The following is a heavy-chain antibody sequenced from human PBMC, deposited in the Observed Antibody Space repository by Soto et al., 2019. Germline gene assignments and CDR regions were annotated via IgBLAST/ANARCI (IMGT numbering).Heavy chain of an antibody. CDR3: AGLRGSNWPSDF. D-gene: IGHD6-13*01. CDR1: GDSISSSGYC. CDR2: VYYSGTT. V-gene: IGHV4-39*01. J-gene: IGHJ4*02. Sequence: PSETLSLTCTVSGDSISSSGYCWGWIRQPPGKGLEWIGDVYYSGTTYYNPSLKSRVTISVDTSKNQFSLKLNSVTAADTAVYYCAGLRGSNWPSDFWGQGTLVTVSS.